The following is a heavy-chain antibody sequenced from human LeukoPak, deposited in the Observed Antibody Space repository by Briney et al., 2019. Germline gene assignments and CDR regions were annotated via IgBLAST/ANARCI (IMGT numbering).Heavy chain of an antibody. CDR3: ARDYYDSRGEAFDI. J-gene: IGHJ3*02. D-gene: IGHD3-22*01. V-gene: IGHV4-59*11. CDR2: IYYSGTT. Sequence: SETLSLTCTVSGGSIGSHYWSWIRQPPGEGLEWIGYIYYSGTTSYNPSLKSRVTISVDTSKNQFSLKLSSVTAADTAVYYCARDYYDSRGEAFDIWGLGTMVTVSS. CDR1: GGSIGSHY.